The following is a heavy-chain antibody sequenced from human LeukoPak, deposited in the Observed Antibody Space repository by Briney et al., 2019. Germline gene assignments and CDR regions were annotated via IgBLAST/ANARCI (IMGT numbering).Heavy chain of an antibody. V-gene: IGHV1-69*05. J-gene: IGHJ4*02. CDR2: IIPIFGTA. CDR1: GGTFSSYA. D-gene: IGHD5-24*01. CDR3: ARGGDGWYYFDY. Sequence: PVKVSCKASGGTFSSYAISWVRQAPGQGLEWMGGIIPIFGTANYAQKFQGRVTITTDESTSTAYMELSSLRSEDTAVYYCARGGDGWYYFDYWGQGTLVTASS.